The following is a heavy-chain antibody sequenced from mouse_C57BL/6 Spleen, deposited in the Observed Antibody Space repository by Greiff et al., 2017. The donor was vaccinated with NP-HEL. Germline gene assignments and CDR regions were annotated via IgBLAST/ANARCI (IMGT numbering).Heavy chain of an antibody. CDR2: IDPSDGFS. Sequence: VQLQQPGPELVKPGASVKLSCKASGYSFTGYCMHWVKQSPGHVLDWIGEIDPSDGFSSYNQNFKGKATLTVDKSSSTAYMELRSLTSEDSAVSYCASGVNAWFAYWGQGTLVTVSA. D-gene: IGHD2-2*01. J-gene: IGHJ3*01. CDR1: GYSFTGYC. CDR3: ASGVNAWFAY. V-gene: IGHV1-31*01.